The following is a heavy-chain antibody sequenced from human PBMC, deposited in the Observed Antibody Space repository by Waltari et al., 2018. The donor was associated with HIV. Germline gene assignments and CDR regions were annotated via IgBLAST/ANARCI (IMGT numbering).Heavy chain of an antibody. CDR2: MYSGGTT. CDR1: GFTVSSHH. J-gene: IGHJ3*02. V-gene: IGHV3-66*01. CDR3: ARVDRAGTTSGWDVFDI. D-gene: IGHD1-1*01. Sequence: EVQLVESGGGLVRPGGSLRLSCAASGFTVSSHHMGWVRQTPGKGLEYVSVMYSGGTTHYADSVNGRFTISRDSSKSALYLQMNTLRAKDTALYYCARVDRAGTTSGWDVFDIWGQGTMVTVSS.